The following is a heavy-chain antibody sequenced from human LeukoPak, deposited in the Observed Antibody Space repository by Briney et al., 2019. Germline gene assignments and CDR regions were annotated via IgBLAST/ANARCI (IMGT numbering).Heavy chain of an antibody. CDR2: ISPKSGGT. V-gene: IGHV1-2*02. D-gene: IGHD3-10*01. J-gene: IGHJ4*02. CDR1: GYTFTGYY. CDR3: AREDKRITMVRGLTSDY. Sequence: ASVKVSCKASGYTFTGYYMHWVRQAPGQGLEWMGWISPKSGGTKYAQKFQGRVTTTRDTSISTAYMELSSLRSDDTAVYYCAREDKRITMVRGLTSDYWGQGTLVTVSS.